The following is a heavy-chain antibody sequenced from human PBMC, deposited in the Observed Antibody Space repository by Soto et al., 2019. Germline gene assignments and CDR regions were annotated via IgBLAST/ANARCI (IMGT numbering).Heavy chain of an antibody. D-gene: IGHD3-10*01. J-gene: IGHJ4*02. V-gene: IGHV4-31*03. CDR3: ARLETRVLDY. CDR2: IYYSGST. CDR1: GGSISSCGYY. Sequence: SETLSLTCTVSGGSISSCGYYWSWIRQHPGKGLEWIGYIYYSGSTYYNPSLKSRVTISVDTSKNQFSLKLSSVTAADTAVYYCARLETRVLDYWGQGTLVTVSS.